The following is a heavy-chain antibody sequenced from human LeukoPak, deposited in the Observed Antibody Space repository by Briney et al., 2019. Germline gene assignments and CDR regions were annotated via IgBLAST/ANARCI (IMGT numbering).Heavy chain of an antibody. J-gene: IGHJ5*02. D-gene: IGHD3-22*01. CDR2: IIPIFGTA. Sequence: SVKVSCKASGGTFSSYAISWVRQAPGQGLEWMGGIIPIFGTANYAQKFQGRVTITADKSTSTAYMELSSLRSEDTAVYYCAKAPMIVVPNWFDPWGQGTLVTVSS. V-gene: IGHV1-69*06. CDR1: GGTFSSYA. CDR3: AKAPMIVVPNWFDP.